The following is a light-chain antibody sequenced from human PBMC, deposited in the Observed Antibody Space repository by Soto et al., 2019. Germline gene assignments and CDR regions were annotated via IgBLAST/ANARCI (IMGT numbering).Light chain of an antibody. J-gene: IGKJ4*01. CDR1: QTVRNNY. CDR3: QQFSSYPLT. V-gene: IGKV3-20*01. Sequence: ELVLTQSPGTVSLSPGERATLCCRASQTVRNNYLAWYQQKPGQAPRLLIYDASSRATGIPDRFSGGGSGTDFTLSISRLEPDDFAVYYCQQFSSYPLTFGGGTKVDIK. CDR2: DAS.